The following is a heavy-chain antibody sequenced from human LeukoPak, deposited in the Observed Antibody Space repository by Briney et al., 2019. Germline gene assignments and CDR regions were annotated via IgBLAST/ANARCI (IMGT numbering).Heavy chain of an antibody. Sequence: PGGSLRLSCAASGFTFSSYGMHWVRQAPGKGLEWVAFIRYDGSNKYYADSVKGRFTISRDNSKNTLYLQMNSLRAEDTAVYYCAKDSLGYCSSTSCYPDDYWGQGTLVTVSS. CDR2: IRYDGSNK. V-gene: IGHV3-30*02. D-gene: IGHD2-2*01. CDR3: AKDSLGYCSSTSCYPDDY. CDR1: GFTFSSYG. J-gene: IGHJ4*02.